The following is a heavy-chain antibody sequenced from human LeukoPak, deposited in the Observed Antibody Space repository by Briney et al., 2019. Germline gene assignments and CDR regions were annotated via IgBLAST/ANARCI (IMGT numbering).Heavy chain of an antibody. Sequence: SETLSHTCTVSGGSISSYYWSWIRQPPGKGLEWIGYIYYSGSTNYNPSLKSRVTISVDTSKNQFSLKLSSVTAADTAVYYCARDSGSYYRNDAFDIWGQGTMVTVSS. CDR1: GGSISSYY. V-gene: IGHV4-59*01. D-gene: IGHD1-26*01. CDR3: ARDSGSYYRNDAFDI. J-gene: IGHJ3*02. CDR2: IYYSGST.